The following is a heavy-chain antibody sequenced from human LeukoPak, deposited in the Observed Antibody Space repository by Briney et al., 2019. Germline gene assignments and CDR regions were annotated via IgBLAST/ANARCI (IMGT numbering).Heavy chain of an antibody. CDR3: AREILTSGRAFDI. J-gene: IGHJ3*02. Sequence: SQTLSLTCTVSGGSISSGGYYWSWVRQHPGKGLEWIGYIYYSGSTYYNPSLKSRVTISVDTSKNQFSLKLSSVTAADTAVYYCAREILTSGRAFDIWGQGTMVTVSS. V-gene: IGHV4-31*03. D-gene: IGHD3-9*01. CDR2: IYYSGST. CDR1: GGSISSGGYY.